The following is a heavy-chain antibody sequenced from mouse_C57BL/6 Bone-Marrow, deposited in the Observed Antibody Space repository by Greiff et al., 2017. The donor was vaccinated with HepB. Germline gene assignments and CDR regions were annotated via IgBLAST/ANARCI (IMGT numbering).Heavy chain of an antibody. V-gene: IGHV5-16*01. CDR2: INYDGSST. J-gene: IGHJ1*03. CDR1: GFTFSDYY. Sequence: DVQLVESEGGLVQPGSSMKLSCTASGFTFSDYYMAWVRQVPEKGLEWVANINYDGSSTYYLDSLKSRFIISRDNAKNILYLQMSSLKSEDTATYYCARDRTTVPYWYFDVWGTGTTVTVSS. CDR3: ARDRTTVPYWYFDV. D-gene: IGHD1-1*01.